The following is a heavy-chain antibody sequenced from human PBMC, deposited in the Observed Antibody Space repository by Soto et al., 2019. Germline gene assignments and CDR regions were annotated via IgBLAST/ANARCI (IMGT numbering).Heavy chain of an antibody. CDR2: ITPLFGIP. Sequence: QVQLVQSGAEVKKPGSSVKVSCKASGGTSRSLSITWVRQAPGQGLEWMGGITPLFGIPNYPQKFQGRLTIIADKSTGTAYLELSSLRSEATAVYFCASDTHSAGGWFDTWGRGTLVTVSS. CDR1: GGTSRSLS. J-gene: IGHJ5*02. V-gene: IGHV1-69*17. CDR3: ASDTHSAGGWFDT. D-gene: IGHD2-15*01.